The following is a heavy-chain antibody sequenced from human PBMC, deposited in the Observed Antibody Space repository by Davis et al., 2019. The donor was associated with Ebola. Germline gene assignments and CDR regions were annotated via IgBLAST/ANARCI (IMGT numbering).Heavy chain of an antibody. CDR1: GFSLSTSGVG. Sequence: SGPTLVTPTQTLTLTCTFSGFSLSTSGVGVGWIRQPPGKALEWLALTHWADDKRYSPSLKSRLTITKDTSKNQVVLTLTNLDPVDTATYYCAHSPSSGYPRYFQHWGQGTLVTVSS. J-gene: IGHJ1*01. CDR2: THWADDK. D-gene: IGHD3-22*01. V-gene: IGHV2-5*02. CDR3: AHSPSSGYPRYFQH.